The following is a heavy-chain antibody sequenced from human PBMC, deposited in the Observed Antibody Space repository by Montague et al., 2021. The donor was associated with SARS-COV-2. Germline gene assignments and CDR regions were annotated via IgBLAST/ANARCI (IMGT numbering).Heavy chain of an antibody. D-gene: IGHD3-22*01. CDR2: IYYSGST. Sequence: SETLSLTCTVSGGSISSTSYYWGWIRQPPGKGLEWIGSIYYSGSTYYXPSLKSRVTISVDTSKNQFSLKLSSVTAADTAVYYCARVFWYYYDSSGERFDYWGQGTLVTASS. CDR1: GGSISSTSYY. CDR3: ARVFWYYYDSSGERFDY. V-gene: IGHV4-39*07. J-gene: IGHJ4*02.